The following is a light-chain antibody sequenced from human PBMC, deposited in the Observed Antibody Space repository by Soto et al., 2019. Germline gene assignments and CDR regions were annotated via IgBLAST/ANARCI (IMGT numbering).Light chain of an antibody. J-gene: IGLJ2*01. CDR1: SSDVGGYNY. Sequence: QSALTQPPSASGSPGQSVTISCTGTSSDVGGYNYVSWYQQHPGKAPKLMIFEVNKRPSGVPDRFSGSKSGNTASLTVSGLQAEDEGDFYCSSYAGKNNVVFGGGTKLTVL. CDR2: EVN. V-gene: IGLV2-8*01. CDR3: SSYAGKNNVV.